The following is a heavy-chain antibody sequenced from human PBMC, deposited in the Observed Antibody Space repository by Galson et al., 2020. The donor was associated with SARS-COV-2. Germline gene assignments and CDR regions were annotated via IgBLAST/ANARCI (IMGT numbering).Heavy chain of an antibody. CDR1: GASLSRHS. V-gene: IGHV4-34*12. J-gene: IGHJ6*02. CDR3: GRREFSYGRPRGYNGLDV. CDR2: IFHSETT. Sequence: SQASETLSLTCEVSGASLSRHSWGWIRQSPGKGLEWLGEIFHSETTHYNPSLKSRVTISVDTSKNQFSLTLSSVTAADAAVYYCGRREFSYGRPRGYNGLDVWGQGTTVTVSS. D-gene: IGHD3-16*01.